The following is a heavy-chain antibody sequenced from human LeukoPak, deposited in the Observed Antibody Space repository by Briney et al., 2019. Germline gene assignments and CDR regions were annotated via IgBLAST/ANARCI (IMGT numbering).Heavy chain of an antibody. V-gene: IGHV3-23*01. D-gene: IGHD2-21*01. CDR2: ISTSGDSI. Sequence: GGSLRLSCAASGFTFSSYAMNWVRQAPGKGLEWVSVISTSGDSIYYADAVKGRFTISRDNSKNTVYLQMNSLRAEDTTVYYCARGGIFDYWGQGTLVTVSS. CDR3: ARGGIFDY. J-gene: IGHJ4*02. CDR1: GFTFSSYA.